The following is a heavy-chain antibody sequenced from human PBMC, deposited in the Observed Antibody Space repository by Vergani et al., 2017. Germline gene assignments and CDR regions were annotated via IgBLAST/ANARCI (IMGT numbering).Heavy chain of an antibody. D-gene: IGHD1-26*01. Sequence: QERLQESGPRLLKPSETLTLICSVSGYSITTAETWWSWIRRSPGEGLQWLGRVSSGGSPFYNASLGSRPTISLDTSKNQFSLPLTSVTAADSAVYFCARGQWVFEKWGPGIHVTVSS. CDR3: ARGQWVFEK. J-gene: IGHJ4*02. V-gene: IGHV4-30-4*01. CDR2: VSSGGSP. CDR1: GYSITTAETW.